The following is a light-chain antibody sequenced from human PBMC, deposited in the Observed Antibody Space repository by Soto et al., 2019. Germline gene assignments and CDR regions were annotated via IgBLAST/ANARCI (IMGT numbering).Light chain of an antibody. CDR1: SSDVGGYNF. J-gene: IGLJ1*01. V-gene: IGLV2-14*03. CDR3: SSYTTSSTLV. Sequence: QSVLTQPASVFGSPGQSITISCTGTSSDVGGYNFVSWYQQHPGKAPKLMIYEVSSRPSGVSNRFSGSKSGNTASLTISGLQPEDEADHYCSSYTTSSTLVFGTGTKVTVL. CDR2: EVS.